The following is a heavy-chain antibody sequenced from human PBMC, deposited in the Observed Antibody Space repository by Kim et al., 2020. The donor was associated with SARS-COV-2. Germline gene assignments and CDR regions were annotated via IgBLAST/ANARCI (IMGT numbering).Heavy chain of an antibody. CDR1: GYTFTSYG. J-gene: IGHJ6*03. CDR2: ISAYNGNT. Sequence: ASVKVSCKASGYTFTSYGISWVRQAPGQGLEWMGWISAYNGNTNYAQKLQGRVTMTIDTSTSTAYMELRSLRSDDTAVYYCARDQEYSSSENYYYYMDVWGKGTTVTVSS. D-gene: IGHD6-6*01. CDR3: ARDQEYSSSENYYYYMDV. V-gene: IGHV1-18*01.